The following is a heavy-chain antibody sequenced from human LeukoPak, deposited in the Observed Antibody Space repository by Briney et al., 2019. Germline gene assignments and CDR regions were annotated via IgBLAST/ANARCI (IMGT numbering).Heavy chain of an antibody. CDR2: ISSSSSYI. CDR1: GFTFSRNA. CDR3: ARTVVTRIDY. J-gene: IGHJ4*02. Sequence: GGSLRLSCAASGFTFSRNAMNWVRQAPGKGLEWVSSISSSSSYIYYADSVKGRFTISRDNAKNSLYLQMNSLRAEDTAVYYCARTVVTRIDYWGQGTLVTVSS. D-gene: IGHD4-23*01. V-gene: IGHV3-21*01.